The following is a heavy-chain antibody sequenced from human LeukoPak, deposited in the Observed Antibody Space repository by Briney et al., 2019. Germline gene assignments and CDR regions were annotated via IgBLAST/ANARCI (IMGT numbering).Heavy chain of an antibody. Sequence: PSETLSLTCTVSGGSISSSSYYWGWIRQPPGKGLEWIGSIYYSGSTYYNPSLKSRVTISVDTSKNQFSLKLSSVTAADTAVYYCAREPSGRDYYYGMDVWGQGTTVTVSS. CDR3: AREPSGRDYYYGMDV. J-gene: IGHJ6*02. CDR2: IYYSGST. CDR1: GGSISSSSYY. V-gene: IGHV4-39*07.